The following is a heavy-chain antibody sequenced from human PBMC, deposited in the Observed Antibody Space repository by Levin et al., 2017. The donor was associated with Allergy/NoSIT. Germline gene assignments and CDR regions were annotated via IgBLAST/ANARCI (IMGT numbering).Heavy chain of an antibody. CDR2: IIPIFGTA. J-gene: IGHJ3*02. CDR1: GGTFSSYA. D-gene: IGHD1-20*01. Sequence: AASVKVSCKASGGTFSSYAISWVRQAPGQGLEWMGGIIPIFGTANYAQKFQGRVTITADESTSTAYMELSSLRSEDTAVYYCARGTYNWNDREMLDAFDIWGQGTMVTVSS. V-gene: IGHV1-69*13. CDR3: ARGTYNWNDREMLDAFDI.